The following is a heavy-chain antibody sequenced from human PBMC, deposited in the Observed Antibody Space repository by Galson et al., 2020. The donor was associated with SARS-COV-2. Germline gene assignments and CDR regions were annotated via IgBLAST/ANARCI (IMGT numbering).Heavy chain of an antibody. V-gene: IGHV3-33*01. CDR1: GFTFSSYG. D-gene: IGHD5-12*01. Sequence: GESLKISCAASGFTFSSYGMHWVRQAPGKGLEWVAVIWYDGSNKYYADSVKGRFTISRDNSKNTLYLQMNSLRAEDTAVYYCARDAKWLRALDYWGQGSLVTVSS. J-gene: IGHJ4*02. CDR2: IWYDGSNK. CDR3: ARDAKWLRALDY.